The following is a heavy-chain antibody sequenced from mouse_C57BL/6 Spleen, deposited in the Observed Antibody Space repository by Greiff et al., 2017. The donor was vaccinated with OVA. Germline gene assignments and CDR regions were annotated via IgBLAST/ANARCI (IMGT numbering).Heavy chain of an antibody. Sequence: QVQLQQSGPELVKPGASVKISCKASGYAFSSSWMNWVKQRPGKGLEWIGRIYPGDGDTNYNGKFKGKATLTADKSSSTAYMQLSSLTSEDSAVYFCASSVTVATYYFDYWGQGTTLTVSS. V-gene: IGHV1-82*01. D-gene: IGHD1-1*01. CDR3: ASSVTVATYYFDY. CDR1: GYAFSSSW. CDR2: IYPGDGDT. J-gene: IGHJ2*01.